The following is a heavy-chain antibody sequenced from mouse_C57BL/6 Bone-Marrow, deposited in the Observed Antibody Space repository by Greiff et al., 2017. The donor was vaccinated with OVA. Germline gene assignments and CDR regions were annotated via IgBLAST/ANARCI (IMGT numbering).Heavy chain of an antibody. CDR2: IDPENGDT. D-gene: IGHD1-1*01. V-gene: IGHV14-4*01. Sequence: VQLQQSGAELVRPGASVKLSCTASGFNIKDDYMHWVKQRPEQGLEWIGWIDPENGDTEYASKFQGKATITADTSSNTAYLQLSSLTSEDTAVYYCTSYYDGSSFYAMDYWGQGTSVTVSS. CDR1: GFNIKDDY. CDR3: TSYYDGSSFYAMDY. J-gene: IGHJ4*01.